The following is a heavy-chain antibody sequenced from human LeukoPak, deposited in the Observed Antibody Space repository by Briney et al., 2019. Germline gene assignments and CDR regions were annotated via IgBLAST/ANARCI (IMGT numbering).Heavy chain of an antibody. Sequence: GESLKISCKGSGYSFTSYWIGWLRQMPGKGLEWMGIIYPGDSDTRYSPSFQGQVTISADKSISTAYLQWSSLKASDTAMYYCARHVIESEQLVRNYYYYMDVWGKGTTVTVSS. D-gene: IGHD6-13*01. CDR3: ARHVIESEQLVRNYYYYMDV. CDR2: IYPGDSDT. CDR1: GYSFTSYW. J-gene: IGHJ6*03. V-gene: IGHV5-51*01.